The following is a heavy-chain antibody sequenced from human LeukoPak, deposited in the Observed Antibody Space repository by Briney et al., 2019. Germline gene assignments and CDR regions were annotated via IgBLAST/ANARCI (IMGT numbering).Heavy chain of an antibody. J-gene: IGHJ6*02. CDR2: ISSSSSYI. Sequence: GGSLRLSCAASGFTFSSYSMNWVRQAPGKGLEWVSSISSSSSYIYYADSVKGRFTISRDNAKNSLYLQVNSLRAEDTAVYYCARDAGFWIAAETYYYYGMDVWGQGTTVTVSS. V-gene: IGHV3-21*01. CDR1: GFTFSSYS. D-gene: IGHD6-13*01. CDR3: ARDAGFWIAAETYYYYGMDV.